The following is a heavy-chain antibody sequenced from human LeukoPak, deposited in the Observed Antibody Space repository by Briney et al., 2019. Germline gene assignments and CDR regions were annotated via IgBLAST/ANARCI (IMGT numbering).Heavy chain of an antibody. D-gene: IGHD6-19*01. CDR2: IYYSGST. CDR1: GGSISSYY. Sequence: PSETLSLTCTGSGGSISSYYWSWIRQPPGKGLEWIGYIYYSGSTNYNPSLKSRVTISVDTSKNQFSLKLSSVTAADTAVYYCARGLYNWFDPWGQGTLVTVSS. V-gene: IGHV4-59*01. J-gene: IGHJ5*02. CDR3: ARGLYNWFDP.